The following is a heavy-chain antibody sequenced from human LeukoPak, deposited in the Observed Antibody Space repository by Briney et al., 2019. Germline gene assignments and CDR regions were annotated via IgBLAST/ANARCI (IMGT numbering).Heavy chain of an antibody. D-gene: IGHD3-9*01. CDR3: AKDGVLRYFDWTKDDYYYYYMDV. J-gene: IGHJ6*03. V-gene: IGHV3-23*01. CDR1: GFTFSSYG. Sequence: GGSLRPSCAASGFTFSSYGMSWVRQAPGKGLEWVSAISGSGGSTYYADSVKGRFTISRDNSKNTLYLQMNSLRAEDTAVYYCAKDGVLRYFDWTKDDYYYYYMDVWGKGTTVTISS. CDR2: ISGSGGST.